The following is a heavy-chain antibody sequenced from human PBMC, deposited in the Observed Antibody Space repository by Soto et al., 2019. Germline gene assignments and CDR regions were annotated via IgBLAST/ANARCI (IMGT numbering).Heavy chain of an antibody. J-gene: IGHJ4*02. CDR1: GGTFSSYA. D-gene: IGHD5-18*01. CDR3: ASPGTAISSGYFDY. V-gene: IGHV1-69*13. CDR2: IIPIFGTA. Sequence: SVKVSCKASGGTFSSYAISWVRQAPGQGLEWMGGIIPIFGTANYAQKFQGRVTITADESTSTAYMELSSLRSEDTAVYYCASPGTAISSGYFDYWGQGTLVTVSS.